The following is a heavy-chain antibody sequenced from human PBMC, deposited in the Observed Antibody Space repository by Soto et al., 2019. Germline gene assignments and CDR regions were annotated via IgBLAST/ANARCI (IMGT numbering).Heavy chain of an antibody. D-gene: IGHD1-7*01. CDR2: IYYSGST. V-gene: IGHV4-61*01. Sequence: SETLSLTCTVSGGSVSSGSYYWSWIRQPPGKGLEWIGYIYYSGSTNYNPSLKSRVTISVDTSKNQFSLKLSSVTAADTAVYYCARDRRCNWNYGSVIRYFDYWGQRTLVTVSS. CDR1: GGSVSSGSYY. CDR3: ARDRRCNWNYGSVIRYFDY. J-gene: IGHJ4*02.